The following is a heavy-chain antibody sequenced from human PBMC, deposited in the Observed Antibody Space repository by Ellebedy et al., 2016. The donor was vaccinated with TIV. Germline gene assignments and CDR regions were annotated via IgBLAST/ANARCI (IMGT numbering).Heavy chain of an antibody. V-gene: IGHV5-51*01. CDR1: GYSFTSYW. Sequence: GGSLRLSCKGSGYSFTSYWIGWVRQMPGKGLEWMGIIYPGDSDTRYSPSFQGQVTISADKSISTASLQWSSLKASDTAMYYCARRKGTTVVTNDAFDIWGQGTMVTVSS. CDR3: ARRKGTTVVTNDAFDI. CDR2: IYPGDSDT. J-gene: IGHJ3*02. D-gene: IGHD4-23*01.